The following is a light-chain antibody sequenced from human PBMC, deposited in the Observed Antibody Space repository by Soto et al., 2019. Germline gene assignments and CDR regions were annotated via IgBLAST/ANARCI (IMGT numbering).Light chain of an antibody. CDR1: QSISSW. CDR2: KAS. Sequence: DIQMTQSPSTLSASVGDRVTITCRASQSISSWLAWYQQKPGKAPNLLIHKASHLESGVPSRFSGSGSGTEFTLTISSLQPDDVAIYYCQQYNDYSWTFGQGTKVDIK. J-gene: IGKJ1*01. V-gene: IGKV1-5*03. CDR3: QQYNDYSWT.